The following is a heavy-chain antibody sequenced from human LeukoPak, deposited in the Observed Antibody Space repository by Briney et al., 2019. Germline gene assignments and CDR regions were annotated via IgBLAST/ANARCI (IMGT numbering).Heavy chain of an antibody. Sequence: GGSLRLSCAASGFTFSSYSMNWVRQAPGKGLEWVSSISSSSSYIYYADSVKGRLTISRDNAKNSLYLQMNSLRAEDTAVYYCASAKYCSSTSCYYYYYYMDVWGKGTTVTVSS. CDR3: ASAKYCSSTSCYYYYYYMDV. J-gene: IGHJ6*03. CDR2: ISSSSSYI. D-gene: IGHD2-2*01. CDR1: GFTFSSYS. V-gene: IGHV3-21*01.